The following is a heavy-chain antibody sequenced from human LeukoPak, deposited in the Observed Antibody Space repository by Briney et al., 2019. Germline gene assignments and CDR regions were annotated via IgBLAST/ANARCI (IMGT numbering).Heavy chain of an antibody. CDR1: GYTFTSYD. Sequence: ASVKVSCKASGYTFTSYDINWVRQATGQGLEWMGWMNPNSGNTGYAQKFQGRVTMTRNTSISTAYMELSSLRSEDTAVHYCARLTSSWTYWYFDLWGRGTLVTVSS. CDR3: ARLTSSWTYWYFDL. CDR2: MNPNSGNT. J-gene: IGHJ2*01. D-gene: IGHD6-13*01. V-gene: IGHV1-8*01.